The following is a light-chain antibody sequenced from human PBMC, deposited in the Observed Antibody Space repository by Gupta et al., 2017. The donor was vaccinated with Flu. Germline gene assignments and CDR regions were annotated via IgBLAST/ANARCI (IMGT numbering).Light chain of an antibody. CDR3: AAWADSLNGYWV. J-gene: IGLJ3*02. CDR1: SSNIGSNT. CDR2: INN. V-gene: IGLV1-44*01. Sequence: QSVLTQPPSASGTPGQRVTISCSGSSSNIGSNTVNCYQQLPGTAPKLLIYINNQRPSGVPDRFSCSKSGTSDSPAISGLQYEDEADYYCAAWADSLNGYWVFGGGTKLTVL.